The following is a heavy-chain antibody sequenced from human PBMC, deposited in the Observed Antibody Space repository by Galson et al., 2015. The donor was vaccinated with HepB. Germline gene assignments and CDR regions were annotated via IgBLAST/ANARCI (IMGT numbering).Heavy chain of an antibody. CDR3: AKERWLAATQYYFDY. CDR1: GFTFSNSA. CDR2: VSGSGDST. Sequence: SLRLSCAASGFTFSNSAMSWVRQAPGKGLEWVSAVSGSGDSTYYADFVKGRFTISRDNSKSTLYLQMNSLRAEDTAVYYCAKERWLAATQYYFDYWGQGTLVTVSS. J-gene: IGHJ4*02. D-gene: IGHD1-26*01. V-gene: IGHV3-23*01.